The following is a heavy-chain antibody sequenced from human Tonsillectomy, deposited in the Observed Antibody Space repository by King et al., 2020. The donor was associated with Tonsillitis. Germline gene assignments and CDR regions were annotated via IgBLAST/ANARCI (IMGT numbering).Heavy chain of an antibody. J-gene: IGHJ4*02. V-gene: IGHV4-59*01. Sequence: VQLQESGPGLVKPSETLSLTCTVSCGSISTYYWSWIRQTPGKGLEWIGDISYSESTNYNPSLNSRVTISLDTSKTQFSLKLSSVTAADTAVYYCARVAGTYGGFGQLYFDYWGQGTLVTVSS. CDR2: ISYSEST. D-gene: IGHD2-8*01. CDR1: CGSISTYY. CDR3: ARVAGTYGGFGQLYFDY.